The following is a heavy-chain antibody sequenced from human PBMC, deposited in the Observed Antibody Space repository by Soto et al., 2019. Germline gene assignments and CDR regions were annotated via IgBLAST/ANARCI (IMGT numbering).Heavy chain of an antibody. CDR1: VYSFTTYW. J-gene: IGHJ6*02. CDR3: ARLSGYSDYYYYGMDV. D-gene: IGHD5-12*01. Sequence: GESLKISCKGSVYSFTTYWIGWVRQMPGEGLEWMGIIYPGDSDTRYTPSFQGKVTISADKSISTAYLQWSSLKSSDTAMYYCARLSGYSDYYYYGMDVWGQGTTVTVS. CDR2: IYPGDSDT. V-gene: IGHV5-51*01.